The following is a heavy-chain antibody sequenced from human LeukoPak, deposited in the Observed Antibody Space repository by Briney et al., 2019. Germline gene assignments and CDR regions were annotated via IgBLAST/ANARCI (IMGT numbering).Heavy chain of an antibody. V-gene: IGHV4-59*01. J-gene: IGHJ3*01. CDR1: GGSISNYY. CDR3: AKGGIRSGALDL. Sequence: SETQSLTCTVSGGSISNYYWSWIRQPPGKGLEWIGYFYYSGSTSYNPSLKSRVTISVATSKNQFSLKLSSVTAADTAVYYCAKGGIRSGALDLWGQGTRVTVSS. CDR2: FYYSGST. D-gene: IGHD6-13*01.